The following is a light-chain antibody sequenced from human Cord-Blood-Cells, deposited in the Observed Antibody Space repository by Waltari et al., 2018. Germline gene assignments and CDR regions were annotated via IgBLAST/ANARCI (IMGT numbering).Light chain of an antibody. J-gene: IGKJ5*01. CDR2: DAS. Sequence: DIQMTQSPSSLSASVGDRITITCKASQDISNYLNWYQQKPGKAPKLLIYDASNLETGVPSRFSGSGYGTDFTFTISSLQPEDIATYYCQQYDNLPITFGQGTRLEIK. V-gene: IGKV1-33*01. CDR3: QQYDNLPIT. CDR1: QDISNY.